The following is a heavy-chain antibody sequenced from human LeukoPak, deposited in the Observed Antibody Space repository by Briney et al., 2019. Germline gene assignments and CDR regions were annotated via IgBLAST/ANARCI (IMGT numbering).Heavy chain of an antibody. CDR3: ARAVWVVADAFDI. J-gene: IGHJ3*02. Sequence: SVRVSCKASGGTFSSYAISWVRQAPGQGLEWMGRIIPIFGTANYAQKFQGRVTITTDESTSTAYMELSSLRSEDTAVYYCARAVWVVADAFDIWGQGTMVTVSS. V-gene: IGHV1-69*05. CDR1: GGTFSSYA. CDR2: IIPIFGTA. D-gene: IGHD2-15*01.